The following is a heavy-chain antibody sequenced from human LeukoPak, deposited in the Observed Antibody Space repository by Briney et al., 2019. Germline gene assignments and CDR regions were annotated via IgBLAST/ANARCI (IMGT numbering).Heavy chain of an antibody. CDR2: ISGSGGST. J-gene: IGHJ4*02. Sequence: GGSLRLSCAASGFTFSSYTMSWVRQAPGKGLEWVSAISGSGGSTYYADSVKGRFTISRDNSKNTLYLQMNSLRAEDTAAYYCATTWYSSGSFDYWGQGTLVTVSS. CDR3: ATTWYSSGSFDY. V-gene: IGHV3-23*01. D-gene: IGHD6-19*01. CDR1: GFTFSSYT.